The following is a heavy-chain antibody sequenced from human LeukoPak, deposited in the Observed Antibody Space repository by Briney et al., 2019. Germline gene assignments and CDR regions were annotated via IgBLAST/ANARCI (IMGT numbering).Heavy chain of an antibody. CDR3: AADLAAAGTYDY. V-gene: IGHV1-58*01. J-gene: IGHJ4*02. CDR2: IVVGSGNT. Sequence: PVKVSCKASGFTFTSSAVQWVRQARGQRLEWIGWIVVGSGNTNYAQKFQERVTITRDMSTSTAYMELSSLRSEDTAVYYCAADLAAAGTYDYWGQGTLVTVSS. CDR1: GFTFTSSA. D-gene: IGHD6-13*01.